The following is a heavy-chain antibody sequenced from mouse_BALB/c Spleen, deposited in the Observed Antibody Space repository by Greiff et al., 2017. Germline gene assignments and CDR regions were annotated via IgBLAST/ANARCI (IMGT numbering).Heavy chain of an antibody. J-gene: IGHJ4*01. D-gene: IGHD2-12*01. CDR3: TGIRGNAMDY. CDR1: GYTFTSYY. V-gene: IGHV1S81*02. Sequence: QVQLQQSGAELVKPGASVKLSCKASGYTFTSYYMYWVKQRPGQGLEWIGEINPSNGGTNSTEKFRNKATLTVDKSSSTAYMQLSSLTSEDSAVYYCTGIRGNAMDYWGQGTSVTVSS. CDR2: INPSNGGT.